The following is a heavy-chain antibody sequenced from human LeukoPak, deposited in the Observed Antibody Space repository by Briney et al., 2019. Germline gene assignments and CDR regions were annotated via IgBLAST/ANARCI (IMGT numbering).Heavy chain of an antibody. CDR2: ISWNSGSI. V-gene: IGHV3-9*01. CDR1: GFTFDDYA. J-gene: IGHJ4*02. Sequence: GGSLRLSCAASGFTFDDYAMHWVRQAPGKGLEWVSGISWNSGSIDYADSVRGRFTISRDNAKNSLYLQMNSLRAEDTALHYCAKGEGSYGYYFDYWGQGTLVTVSS. CDR3: AKGEGSYGYYFDY. D-gene: IGHD5-18*01.